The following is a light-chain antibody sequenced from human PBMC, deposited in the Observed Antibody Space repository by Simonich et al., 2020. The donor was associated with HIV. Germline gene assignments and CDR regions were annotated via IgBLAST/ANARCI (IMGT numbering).Light chain of an antibody. CDR1: QGIRNS. CDR2: AAS. CDR3: QQYNNWPRT. Sequence: DIQMTQSPSSLSASVGDRVTITCRASQGIRNSLAWYQQKPGKAPKLLLYAASRLESGVPSRFSGSGSGTDYTLTISSMQSEDFALYYCQQYNNWPRTFGQGTKVEIK. J-gene: IGKJ1*01. V-gene: IGKV1-NL1*01.